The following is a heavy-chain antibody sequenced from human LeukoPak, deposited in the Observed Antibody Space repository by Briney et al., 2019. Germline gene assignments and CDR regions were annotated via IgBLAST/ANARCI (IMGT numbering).Heavy chain of an antibody. D-gene: IGHD3-22*01. V-gene: IGHV3-30*02. CDR2: IRYDGSNK. Sequence: GGSLRLSCAASGFTFSSYGVHWVRQAPGKGLEWVAFIRYDGSNKYYADSVKGRFTISRDNAKNSLYLQMNSLRAEDTAVYYCARERETPYYYDSSGYAAFDIWGQGTMVTVSS. CDR3: ARERETPYYYDSSGYAAFDI. J-gene: IGHJ3*02. CDR1: GFTFSSYG.